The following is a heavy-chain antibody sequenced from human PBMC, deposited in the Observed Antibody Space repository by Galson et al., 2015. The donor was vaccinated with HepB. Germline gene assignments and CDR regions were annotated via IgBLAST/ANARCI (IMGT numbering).Heavy chain of an antibody. CDR1: GYSFSNYW. J-gene: IGHJ4*02. CDR2: VYPGSSAT. CDR3: VRSSNEDGYNSVY. Sequence: QSGAEVKKPGESLKISCKGSGYSFSNYWIGWVRQVPGKGLEWMGIVYPGSSATKYSPSFQGHVTVSADKSISTAYLQWSSLEASDTAMYYCVRSSNEDGYNSVYWGQGTLVTVSS. V-gene: IGHV5-51*01. D-gene: IGHD5-24*01.